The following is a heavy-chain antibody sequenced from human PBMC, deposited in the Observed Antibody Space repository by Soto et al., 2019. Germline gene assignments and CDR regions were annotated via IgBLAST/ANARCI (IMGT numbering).Heavy chain of an antibody. CDR2: IVVGSGNT. CDR1: GFTFTSSA. CDR3: AAESLGFLAPPQVDY. V-gene: IGHV1-58*01. D-gene: IGHD3-3*01. J-gene: IGHJ4*02. Sequence: SVKVSCKASGFTFTSSAVQWVRQALGQRLEWIGWIVVGSGNTNYAQKFQERVTITRDMSTSTAYMELSSLRSEDTAVYYCAAESLGFLAPPQVDYWGQGTLVPVSS.